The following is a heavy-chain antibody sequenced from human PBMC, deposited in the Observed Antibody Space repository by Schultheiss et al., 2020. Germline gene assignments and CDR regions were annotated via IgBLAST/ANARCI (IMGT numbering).Heavy chain of an antibody. Sequence: SETLSLTCAVSGASISSGGKSWSWIRQPPGKGLEWIGYIYYSGSTYYNPSLKSRVIISVDTSMNQFSLKLSSVTAADTAVYYCARESSGSCYLFWGQGTLVTVSS. CDR1: GASISSGGKS. V-gene: IGHV4-30-2*01. D-gene: IGHD2-15*01. J-gene: IGHJ4*02. CDR2: IYYSGST. CDR3: ARESSGSCYLF.